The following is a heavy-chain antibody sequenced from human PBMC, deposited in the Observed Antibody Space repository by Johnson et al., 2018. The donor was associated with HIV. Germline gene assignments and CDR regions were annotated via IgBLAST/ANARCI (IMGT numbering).Heavy chain of an antibody. CDR1: GFTFSSYG. CDR2: ISYDGSNK. J-gene: IGHJ3*02. V-gene: IGHV3-30*19. D-gene: IGHD3-3*01. Sequence: VQLVESGGGVVQPGRSLRLSCAASGFTFSSYGMHWVRQAPGKGLEWVAVISYDGSNKYYADSVKGRFTISRDNSKNTLYLQMNSLRAEDTGLYYCARESIFGVVIYAFDIWGQGTMVTVSS. CDR3: ARESIFGVVIYAFDI.